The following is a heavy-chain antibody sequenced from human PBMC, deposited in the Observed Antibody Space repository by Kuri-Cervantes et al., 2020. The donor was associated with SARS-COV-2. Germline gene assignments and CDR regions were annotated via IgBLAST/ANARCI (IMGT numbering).Heavy chain of an antibody. V-gene: IGHV3-30*04. CDR2: ISYDGRET. D-gene: IGHD6-19*01. J-gene: IGHJ4*02. CDR1: GFTFSTFA. Sequence: GGSLRLSCAASGFTFSTFAMHWVRQAPGKGLEWVAVISYDGRETYYADSVKGRFTISRDNSKNTLNLQMNSLKAEDTAVFYCARGLGYSSGLDYFDYWGQGTLVTVSS. CDR3: ARGLGYSSGLDYFDY.